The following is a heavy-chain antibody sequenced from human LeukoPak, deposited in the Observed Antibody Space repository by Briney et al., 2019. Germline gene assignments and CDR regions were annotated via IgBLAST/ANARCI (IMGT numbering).Heavy chain of an antibody. Sequence: PGGSLRLSCAASGFTFSSYGVHWVRQAPGKGLEWVAYISYDASKKYYADSVEGRFTISRDNSKNTLYLQMNSLRAEDTAVYYCAKDGGSGSYALDYWGQGTLVTVSS. CDR2: ISYDASKK. V-gene: IGHV3-30*02. CDR1: GFTFSSYG. CDR3: AKDGGSGSYALDY. J-gene: IGHJ4*02. D-gene: IGHD1-26*01.